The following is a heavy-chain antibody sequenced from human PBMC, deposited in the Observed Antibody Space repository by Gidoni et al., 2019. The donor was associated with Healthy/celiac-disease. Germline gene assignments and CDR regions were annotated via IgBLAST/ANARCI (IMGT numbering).Heavy chain of an antibody. D-gene: IGHD3-22*01. J-gene: IGHJ4*02. V-gene: IGHV4-59*01. CDR3: ARDSGGSGYYFFDY. CDR2: IYYSGST. CDR1: GGSISSYY. Sequence: ESGPGLGKPSETLSLTCTVSGGSISSYYWSWIRQPPGKGLEWIGYIYYSGSTNYNPSLKSRVTISVDTAKNQFSLKLSSVTAADTAVYYCARDSGGSGYYFFDYWGQGTLVTVSS.